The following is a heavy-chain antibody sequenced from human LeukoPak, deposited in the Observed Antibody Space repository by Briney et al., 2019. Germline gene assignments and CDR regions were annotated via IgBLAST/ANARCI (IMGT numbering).Heavy chain of an antibody. V-gene: IGHV3-30*02. CDR1: GFTFSTHD. D-gene: IGHD2-15*01. CDR2: IRYDGSHE. Sequence: PGGSLRLSCGASGFTFSTHDMHWVRQAPGKGLEWVAFIRYDGSHEYYADSVKGRFTISRDNSKNTLYLQMNSLRAEDTAVYYCARDQNDCSGGSCYSGGGAFDIWGQGTMVTVSS. J-gene: IGHJ3*02. CDR3: ARDQNDCSGGSCYSGGGAFDI.